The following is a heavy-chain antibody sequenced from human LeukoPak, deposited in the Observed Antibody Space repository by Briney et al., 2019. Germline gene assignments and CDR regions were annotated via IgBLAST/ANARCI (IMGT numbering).Heavy chain of an antibody. CDR1: GYTFTGYY. CDR2: INPNSGGT. D-gene: IGHD4-17*01. Sequence: EASVKVSCKASGYTFTGYYMHWVRQAPGQGLEWMGWINPNSGGTNYAQKFQGRVTMTRDTSISTAYMELSRLRSDDTAVYYCARAIGGYDYGDYGAPSSPIVFDYWGQGTLVTVSS. CDR3: ARAIGGYDYGDYGAPSSPIVFDY. J-gene: IGHJ4*02. V-gene: IGHV1-2*02.